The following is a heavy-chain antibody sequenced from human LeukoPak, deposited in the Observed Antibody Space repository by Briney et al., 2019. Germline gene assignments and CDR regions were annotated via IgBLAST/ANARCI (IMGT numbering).Heavy chain of an antibody. Sequence: SETLSLTCSVSGGSISSHYWSWIRQPPGKGLEWIGYIYYSGSTNYNPSLKSRVTISVDTSKNQFSLKLSTVTAADTAVYYCARILRFLEVFSDGAFDIWGQGTMVPVSS. V-gene: IGHV4-59*11. CDR1: GGSISSHY. J-gene: IGHJ3*02. CDR2: IYYSGST. D-gene: IGHD3-3*01. CDR3: ARILRFLEVFSDGAFDI.